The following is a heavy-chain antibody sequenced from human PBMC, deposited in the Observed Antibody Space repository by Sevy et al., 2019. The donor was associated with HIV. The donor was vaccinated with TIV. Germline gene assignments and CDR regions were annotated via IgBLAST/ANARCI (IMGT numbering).Heavy chain of an antibody. Sequence: GESLKISCAASGFTFSSYGMHWVRQAPGKGLEWVAVISYDGSDKFYADSVKGRFTISRDNSKNTVYLQMNSLGPEDAAVYYCAKDLLGDYYDSSGVLDYWGQVTLVTVSS. CDR3: AKDLLGDYYDSSGVLDY. D-gene: IGHD3-22*01. V-gene: IGHV3-30*18. CDR2: ISYDGSDK. J-gene: IGHJ4*02. CDR1: GFTFSSYG.